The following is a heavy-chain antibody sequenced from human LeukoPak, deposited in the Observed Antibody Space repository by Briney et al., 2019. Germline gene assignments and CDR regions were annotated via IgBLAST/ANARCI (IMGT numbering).Heavy chain of an antibody. D-gene: IGHD4-17*01. CDR3: AIHPTSMTRVTKGWFDP. V-gene: IGHV4-59*01. CDR1: GDSISTYY. J-gene: IGHJ5*02. Sequence: SETLSLTCTVSGDSISTYYWNWIRQPPGKGLEWIGNIHYSGSTNYNPSLKSRVTISVDTSKNQFSLKLTSVTAADTAVYYCAIHPTSMTRVTKGWFDPWGQGTLVTVSS. CDR2: IHYSGST.